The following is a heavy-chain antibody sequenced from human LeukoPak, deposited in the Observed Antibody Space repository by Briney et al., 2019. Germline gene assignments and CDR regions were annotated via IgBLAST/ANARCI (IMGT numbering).Heavy chain of an antibody. J-gene: IGHJ4*02. CDR1: GFTFGSYG. CDR3: ARGNAGTTDY. D-gene: IGHD1-7*01. CDR2: IWYDESNK. Sequence: GRSLRLAWAVSGFTFGSYGMHWVRQAPGKGRGWVAIIWYDESNKWYAESVKGRFTISRDNSNNTLYLQIDSLRAEDTAVYYCARGNAGTTDYWGQGTLVTVSS. V-gene: IGHV3-33*03.